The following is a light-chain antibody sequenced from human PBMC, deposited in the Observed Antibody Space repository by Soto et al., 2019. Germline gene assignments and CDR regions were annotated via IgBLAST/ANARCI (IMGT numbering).Light chain of an antibody. Sequence: EIVLTQSPGTLSLSPGDRATLSCRASQSVSSNFLAWDQQKPGQAPRLLIYGASIRATGIPDRFSGSESGTDFTLTIRRLEPEDVALYYCHQYGSSPRTFGQGTKVEIK. CDR2: GAS. V-gene: IGKV3-20*01. J-gene: IGKJ1*01. CDR1: QSVSSNF. CDR3: HQYGSSPRT.